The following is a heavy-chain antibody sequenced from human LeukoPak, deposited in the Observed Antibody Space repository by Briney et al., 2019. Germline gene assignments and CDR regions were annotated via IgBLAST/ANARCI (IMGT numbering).Heavy chain of an antibody. Sequence: SETLSLTCTVSGGSISSHYWSWIRQPPGKGLEWIGYIYYSGSTNYNPSLKSRVTISVDTSKNQFSLKLSSVTAADTAVYYCARALTSRDGYNYCFDYWGQGTLVTVSS. CDR3: ARALTSRDGYNYCFDY. D-gene: IGHD5-24*01. V-gene: IGHV4-59*11. J-gene: IGHJ4*02. CDR2: IYYSGST. CDR1: GGSISSHY.